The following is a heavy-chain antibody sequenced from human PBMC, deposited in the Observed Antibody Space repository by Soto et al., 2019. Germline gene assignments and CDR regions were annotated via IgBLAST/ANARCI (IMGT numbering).Heavy chain of an antibody. CDR3: ARGSSIAGLYYGMDV. Sequence: QVQLQESGPGLVKPSQTLSLTCTVSGGSISSGGYYWTWIRQHPGKGLEWIGYNYYSGITYYNPSLMSRVTISHDTSKNQFSRKLSSVPAADTAVYYCARGSSIAGLYYGMDVWGQGTTVTVSS. CDR1: GGSISSGGYY. D-gene: IGHD6-6*01. V-gene: IGHV4-31*03. CDR2: NYYSGIT. J-gene: IGHJ6*02.